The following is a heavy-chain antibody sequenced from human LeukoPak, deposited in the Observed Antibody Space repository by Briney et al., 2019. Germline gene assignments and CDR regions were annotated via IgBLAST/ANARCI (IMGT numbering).Heavy chain of an antibody. CDR2: ISSSSSYI. D-gene: IGHD2-2*01. CDR3: ARECSSTSCYAFDI. J-gene: IGHJ3*02. V-gene: IGHV3-21*01. CDR1: GFTFSSYS. Sequence: GGSLRLSCAASGFTFSSYSMNWVRQAPGKGLEWVSSISSSSSYIYYADSVKGRFTISRDNAKNSLYLQMNSLRAEDTAVYYCARECSSTSCYAFDIWGQGTMVTVSS.